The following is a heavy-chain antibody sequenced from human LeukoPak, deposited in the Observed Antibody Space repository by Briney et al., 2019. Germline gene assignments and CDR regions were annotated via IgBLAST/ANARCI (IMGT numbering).Heavy chain of an antibody. CDR1: GGSISSYY. D-gene: IGHD6-19*01. Sequence: PSETLSLTCTVSGGSISSYYWSWIRQPAGKGLEWIGRIYTSGSTNYNPSLKSRVTMSVDTSKNQFSLKLSSVTAADTAVYYCARDRDSSGHSFPYYYYYGMDVWGQGTTVTVSS. V-gene: IGHV4-4*07. CDR3: ARDRDSSGHSFPYYYYYGMDV. CDR2: IYTSGST. J-gene: IGHJ6*02.